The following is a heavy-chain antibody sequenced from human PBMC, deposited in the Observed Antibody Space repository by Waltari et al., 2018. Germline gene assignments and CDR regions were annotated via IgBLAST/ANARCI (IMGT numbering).Heavy chain of an antibody. CDR2: INHSGST. Sequence: QVQLQQWGAGLLKPSETLSLTCAVYGGSFSGYYWSWIRQPPGKGLDWFGEINHSGSTNYNPSLKSRVTISVDTSKNQFSLKLSSVTAADTAVYYCARGFRHIAARPISHYYYYYGMDVWGQGTTVTVSS. D-gene: IGHD6-6*01. J-gene: IGHJ6*02. CDR3: ARGFRHIAARPISHYYYYYGMDV. V-gene: IGHV4-34*01. CDR1: GGSFSGYY.